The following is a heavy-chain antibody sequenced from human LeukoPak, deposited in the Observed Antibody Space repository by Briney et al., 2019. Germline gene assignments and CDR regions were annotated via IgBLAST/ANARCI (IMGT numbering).Heavy chain of an antibody. Sequence: SETLSLTCTVSGGAITSSNNYWGWIRQPPGKGLEWIGSIYYSGSASYNPSLKSRVTISVDTSKNHFSLELKSLTVADTAVYYCANGAKFDPWGPGTLVTVSS. D-gene: IGHD5-24*01. V-gene: IGHV4-39*02. CDR3: ANGAKFDP. CDR1: GGAITSSNNY. J-gene: IGHJ5*02. CDR2: IYYSGSA.